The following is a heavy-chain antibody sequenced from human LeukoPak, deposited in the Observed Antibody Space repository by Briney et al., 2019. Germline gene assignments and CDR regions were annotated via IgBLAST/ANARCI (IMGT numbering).Heavy chain of an antibody. CDR2: FDPEDGET. D-gene: IGHD5-12*01. CDR3: AAGGYRGPYYYYYYMDV. J-gene: IGHJ6*03. Sequence: APVKVSCKVSGYTLTELSMHWVRQAPGKGLEWMGGFDPEDGETIYAQKFQGRVTMTEDTSTDTAYMELSSLRSEDTAVYYCAAGGYRGPYYYYYYMDVWGKGTTVTVSS. CDR1: GYTLTELS. V-gene: IGHV1-24*01.